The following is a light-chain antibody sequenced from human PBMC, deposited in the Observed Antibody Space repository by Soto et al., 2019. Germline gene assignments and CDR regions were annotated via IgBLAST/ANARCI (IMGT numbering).Light chain of an antibody. CDR1: QHITRW. V-gene: IGKV1D-12*01. J-gene: IGKJ4*01. Sequence: DIQMTQSPSSVPASIGDRLTITCRASQHITRWLAWYQQKPGKAPKLLISAASTLQSGVPSRFSGSGYGTDFTLTISSLQPEDFATYYCQQAHSLPLTFGGGTKVEIK. CDR2: AAS. CDR3: QQAHSLPLT.